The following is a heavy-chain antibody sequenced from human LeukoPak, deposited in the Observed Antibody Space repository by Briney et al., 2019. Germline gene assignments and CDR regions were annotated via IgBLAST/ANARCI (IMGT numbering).Heavy chain of an antibody. V-gene: IGHV4-59*12. J-gene: IGHJ6*02. Sequence: SETLSLTCTVSGGSISSYYWSWIRQPPGKGLEWIGYISYSGSTYYNPSLKSRVTISVDTSKNQFSLKLSSVTAADTAVYYCARSMSLVYYYYGMDVWGQGTTVTVSS. CDR2: ISYSGST. CDR1: GGSISSYY. D-gene: IGHD1-26*01. CDR3: ARSMSLVYYYYGMDV.